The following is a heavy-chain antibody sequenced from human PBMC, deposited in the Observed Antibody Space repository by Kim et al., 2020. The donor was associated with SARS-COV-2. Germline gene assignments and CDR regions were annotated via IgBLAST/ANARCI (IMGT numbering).Heavy chain of an antibody. CDR1: GFTFSSYS. Sequence: GGSLRLSCAASGFTFSSYSMNWVRQAPGKGLEWVSSISSSSSYIHYADSVKGRFTISRDNAKNSLYLQMNSLRAEDTAVYYCARDLQARRWYFDLWGRGTLVTVSS. D-gene: IGHD4-4*01. V-gene: IGHV3-21*01. CDR3: ARDLQARRWYFDL. J-gene: IGHJ2*01. CDR2: ISSSSSYI.